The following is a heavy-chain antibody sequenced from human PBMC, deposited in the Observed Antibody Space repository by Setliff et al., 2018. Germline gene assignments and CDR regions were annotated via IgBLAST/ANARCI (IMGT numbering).Heavy chain of an antibody. CDR2: ISHTGST. CDR1: GMSFSEHY. Sequence: PSETLSLTCVVDGMSFSEHYWAWIRQSPGKGLEWIGEISHTGSTNYNPSLRSRVTISIDTSKSQFSLRLSSVTAADTAVYYCAKGGGRYHSDSWGQGILVTVSS. CDR3: AKGGGRYHSDS. D-gene: IGHD1-1*01. V-gene: IGHV4-34*01. J-gene: IGHJ4*02.